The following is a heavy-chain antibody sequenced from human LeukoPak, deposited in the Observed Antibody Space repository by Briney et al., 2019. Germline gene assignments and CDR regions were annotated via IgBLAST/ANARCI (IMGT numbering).Heavy chain of an antibody. CDR3: AREPGFDSSGYLNWFDP. CDR2: ISSSGST. J-gene: IGHJ5*02. D-gene: IGHD3-22*01. CDR1: GGSISSYF. V-gene: IGHV4-59*01. Sequence: PQTPSLTSTVSGGSISSYFWSWIRQPPRKGMEWIACISSSGSTKHNPSLTSRVTIPVDSSKNPLSPQLSSVTAADTAVYYCAREPGFDSSGYLNWFDPWGQGALVTVSS.